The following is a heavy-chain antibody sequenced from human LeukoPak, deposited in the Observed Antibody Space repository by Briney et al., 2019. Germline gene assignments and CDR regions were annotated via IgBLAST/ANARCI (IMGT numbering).Heavy chain of an antibody. CDR2: IYYSGST. Sequence: PSETLSLTCSVSGGSISSSSYYWGWIRQPPGKGLEWIGSIYYSGSTYYNSSLKSRVTISVDTSKNQFSLKLSSATAADTAVYYCARVALGECSGGSCYSGCYYMDVWGKGTTVTVSS. D-gene: IGHD2-15*01. CDR1: GGSISSSSYY. CDR3: ARVALGECSGGSCYSGCYYMDV. V-gene: IGHV4-39*01. J-gene: IGHJ6*03.